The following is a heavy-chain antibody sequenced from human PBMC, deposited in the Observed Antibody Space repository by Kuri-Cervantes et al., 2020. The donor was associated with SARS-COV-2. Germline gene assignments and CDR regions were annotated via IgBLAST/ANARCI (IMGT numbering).Heavy chain of an antibody. V-gene: IGHV4-39*01. D-gene: IGHD6-13*01. CDR2: IYYSGST. J-gene: IGHJ6*02. CDR3: ATLPEGPGSSSWCYGYYYYGMDV. CDR1: GGSISSSSYY. Sequence: SETLSLTCTVSGGSISSSSYYWGWIRQPPGKGLEWIGSIYYSGSTYYNPSLKSRVTISVDTSKNQFSLKLSSVTAADTAVYYCATLPEGPGSSSWCYGYYYYGMDVWGQGTTVTVSS.